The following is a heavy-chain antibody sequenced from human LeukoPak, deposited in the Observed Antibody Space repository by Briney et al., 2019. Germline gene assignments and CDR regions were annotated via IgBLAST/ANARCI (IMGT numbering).Heavy chain of an antibody. CDR3: AKRGSYYDSSPLDY. V-gene: IGHV3-30*18. CDR2: ISYDGSNK. J-gene: IGHJ4*02. D-gene: IGHD3-22*01. CDR1: GFTFSSYG. Sequence: GGSLRLSCAASGFTFSSYGMHWVRQAPGKGLEWVAGISYDGSNKYYADSVKGRFAISRDNSKNTLYLQMNSLRAEDTAVYYCAKRGSYYDSSPLDYWGQGTLVTVSS.